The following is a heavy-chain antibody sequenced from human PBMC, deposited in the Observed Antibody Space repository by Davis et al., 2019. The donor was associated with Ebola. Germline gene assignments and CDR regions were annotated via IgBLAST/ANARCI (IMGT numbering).Heavy chain of an antibody. CDR2: IKQDGREK. V-gene: IGHV3-7*01. CDR3: ARDWYYGSGSPTSDY. D-gene: IGHD3-10*01. J-gene: IGHJ4*02. Sequence: PGGSLRLSCAASGFTFSDYYMSWVRQAPGKGLEWVANIKQDGREKYYVGSVRGRFTISRDNAKNSLYLQMNSLRAEDTAVYYCARDWYYGSGSPTSDYWGQGTLVTVSS. CDR1: GFTFSDYY.